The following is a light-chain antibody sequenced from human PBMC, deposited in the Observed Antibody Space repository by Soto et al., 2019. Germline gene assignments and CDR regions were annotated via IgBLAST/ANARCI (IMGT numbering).Light chain of an antibody. CDR2: GAS. J-gene: IGKJ1*01. Sequence: EIVLTQSPSTLGLSPGERASISCRASQSVSSSYLDWYQQKPGQAPRLLIYGASSRANGIPNTFSGSGSGTDFTLTISRLEPEDFAVYYCQQYGRSSWTFGQGTKVDI. CDR1: QSVSSSY. V-gene: IGKV3-20*01. CDR3: QQYGRSSWT.